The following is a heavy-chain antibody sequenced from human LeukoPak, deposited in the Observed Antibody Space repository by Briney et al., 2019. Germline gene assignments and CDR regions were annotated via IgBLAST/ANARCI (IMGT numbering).Heavy chain of an antibody. CDR3: ARDQGGSYFPYYFDY. Sequence: ASVKVSCKASGYTFTSYGISWVRQAPGQGLEWMGWISAYNGNTNYAQKLQGRVTMTTDTSTSTAYMELRSLRSDDTAVYYCARDQGGSYFPYYFDYWGQGTLVTVSS. D-gene: IGHD1-26*01. CDR1: GYTFTSYG. V-gene: IGHV1-18*01. CDR2: ISAYNGNT. J-gene: IGHJ4*02.